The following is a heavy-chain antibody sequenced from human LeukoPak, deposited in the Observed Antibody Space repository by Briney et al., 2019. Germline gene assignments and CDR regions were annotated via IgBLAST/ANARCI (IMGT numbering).Heavy chain of an antibody. V-gene: IGHV4-59*11. CDR2: IHYSGST. J-gene: IGHJ5*02. Sequence: QPSETLSLTCTVSGGPISSQYWSWIRQPPGKGLEWVEYIHYSGSTNYKPSLKSRVTLSVDTSKNQFSLKLSSVTAADTAVYYCARVRGSSGFRNWFDPWGQGTLVTVSS. CDR1: GGPISSQY. D-gene: IGHD6-13*01. CDR3: ARVRGSSGFRNWFDP.